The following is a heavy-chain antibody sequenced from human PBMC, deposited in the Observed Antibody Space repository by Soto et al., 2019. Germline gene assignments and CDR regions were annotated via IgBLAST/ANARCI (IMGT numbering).Heavy chain of an antibody. CDR1: GGTFGSNG. CDR2: IIPIFGTT. J-gene: IGHJ6*02. D-gene: IGHD5-12*01. V-gene: IGHV1-69*01. CDR3: ARGTAYSGSALHYKYYYGMDV. Sequence: QVQLVQSGAEVKKPGSSVKVSCKASGGTFGSNGITWARQAPGQGIEWMGGIIPIFGTTNYAQKCQGRVTITADESTSTAYMELSSLSSEDTAVYYCARGTAYSGSALHYKYYYGMDVWGQGTTVTVSS.